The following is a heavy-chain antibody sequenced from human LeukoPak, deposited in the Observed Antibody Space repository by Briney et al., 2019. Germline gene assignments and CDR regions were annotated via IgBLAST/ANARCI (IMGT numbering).Heavy chain of an antibody. CDR1: GFTFDDYG. Sequence: GGSLRLSCAASGFTFDDYGMSWVRQAPGRGLEWVSGINWNGGSTGYADSVKGRFTISRDNSKNTLYLQMNSLRAEDTAVYYCAKGAFSSGSQLDFWGQGTLVTVSS. D-gene: IGHD3-22*01. J-gene: IGHJ4*02. CDR2: INWNGGST. CDR3: AKGAFSSGSQLDF. V-gene: IGHV3-20*04.